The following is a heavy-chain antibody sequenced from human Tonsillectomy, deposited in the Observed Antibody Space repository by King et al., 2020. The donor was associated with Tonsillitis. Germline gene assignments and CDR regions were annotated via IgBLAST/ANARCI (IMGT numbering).Heavy chain of an antibody. CDR1: GFTFSDYW. CDR2: IKQDGSDQ. V-gene: IGHV3-7*03. CDR3: ARDSGYDDYYYGLDV. Sequence: QLVQSGGGLVQPGGSLRLSCAASGFTFSDYWMSWVRQAPGKGLEWVANIKQDGSDQYYVDSVKGRFIISRDNAKNSVYLQMNRLRAEDTAVYYCARDSGYDDYYYGLDVWGQGTTVTVSS. J-gene: IGHJ6*02. D-gene: IGHD5-12*01.